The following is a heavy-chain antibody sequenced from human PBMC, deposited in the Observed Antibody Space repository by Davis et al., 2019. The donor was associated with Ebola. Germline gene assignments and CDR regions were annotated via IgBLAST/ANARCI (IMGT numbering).Heavy chain of an antibody. CDR2: MNPNSGNT. D-gene: IGHD7-27*01. CDR1: VYTFTSYD. CDR3: ARHDGELGSGKYYFHN. Sequence: AASVKVSCKASVYTFTSYDINWVRQVPGHGLEWMGWMNPNSGNTGYAQKFQGRATMTRNTSISTAYMELSSLTSDDTAVYYCARHDGELGSGKYYFHNWGQGTPVTVSA. V-gene: IGHV1-8*01. J-gene: IGHJ4*02.